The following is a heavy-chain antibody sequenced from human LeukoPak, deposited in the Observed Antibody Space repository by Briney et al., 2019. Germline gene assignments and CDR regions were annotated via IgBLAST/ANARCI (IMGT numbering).Heavy chain of an antibody. D-gene: IGHD1-26*01. V-gene: IGHV4-61*01. CDR2: HYYSGST. Sequence: SETLSLTCTVSGGSVSSGSYYWTWIRQPPGKGLEWIGHHYYSGSTNYNPSLKSRVTISKDTSKNQFSLKVTSVTAADTAVYYCARDVVEATYFQLWGQGALVTVSS. CDR3: ARDVVEATYFQL. J-gene: IGHJ1*01. CDR1: GGSVSSGSYY.